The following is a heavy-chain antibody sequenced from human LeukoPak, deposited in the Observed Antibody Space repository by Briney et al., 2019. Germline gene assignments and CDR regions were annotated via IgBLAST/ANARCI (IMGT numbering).Heavy chain of an antibody. CDR3: ARGLPKLRFLEWLAD. J-gene: IGHJ4*02. D-gene: IGHD3-3*01. Sequence: ASVKVSCKASGYTFTSYGISWVRQAPGQGLEWMGWISAYNGNTNYAQKLQGRVTMTTDTSTSTAYMELRSLRSDDTAVYYCARGLPKLRFLEWLADWGQGTLVTVSS. V-gene: IGHV1-18*01. CDR1: GYTFTSYG. CDR2: ISAYNGNT.